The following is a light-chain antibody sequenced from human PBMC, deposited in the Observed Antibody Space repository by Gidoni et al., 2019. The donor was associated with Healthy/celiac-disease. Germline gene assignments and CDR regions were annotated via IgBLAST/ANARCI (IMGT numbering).Light chain of an antibody. CDR3: NSRDSSGNHVV. Sequence: SSELTHDPPVSVALGQTVRITCQGDSLRSYYASWYQQKPGQAPVLVIYGKNNRPSGIPDRFSGSSSGNTASLTITGAQAEDEADYYCNSRDSSGNHVVFGGGTKLTVL. V-gene: IGLV3-19*01. CDR1: SLRSYY. J-gene: IGLJ2*01. CDR2: GKN.